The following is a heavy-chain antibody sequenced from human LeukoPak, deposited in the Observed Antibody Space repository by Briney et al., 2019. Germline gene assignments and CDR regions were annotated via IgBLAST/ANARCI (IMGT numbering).Heavy chain of an antibody. CDR3: AKPIMTTVTTLGLYFDY. Sequence: GGSLRLSCAASGFSFRRYDMHWVRQAPGKGLEWVAVISYDGSNRYYADSVKGRFTISRDNSKNTLYLQMNSLRAEDTAVYYCAKPIMTTVTTLGLYFDYWGQGALVTVSS. J-gene: IGHJ4*02. D-gene: IGHD4-17*01. CDR1: GFSFRRYD. V-gene: IGHV3-30*18. CDR2: ISYDGSNR.